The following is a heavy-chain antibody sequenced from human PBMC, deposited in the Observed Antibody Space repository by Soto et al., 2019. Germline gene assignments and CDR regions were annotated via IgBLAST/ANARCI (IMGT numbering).Heavy chain of an antibody. CDR1: GFSFGDYA. CDR3: AKSTGGTANGLDV. J-gene: IGHJ6*02. V-gene: IGHV3-9*01. CDR2: ISWKSASI. Sequence: EVQLVESGGDLVQPGRSLRLSCAASGFSFGDYAMHWVRQAPGKGLEWVSGISWKSASIGYADSVKGRFTISRDNAKKSLYLQMNNLRAEDTALYYCAKSTGGTANGLDVWGQWTAVTVS. D-gene: IGHD2-8*02.